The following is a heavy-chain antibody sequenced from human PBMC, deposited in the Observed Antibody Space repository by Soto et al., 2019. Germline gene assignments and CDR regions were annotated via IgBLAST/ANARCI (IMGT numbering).Heavy chain of an antibody. D-gene: IGHD5-12*01. V-gene: IGHV3-23*01. Sequence: PGGSLRLSCEASGFSFSNYAMTWVRQAPGKGLEWVSAISGSGVNTFYADSVKGRFTASRDNSENTLYLQMNSLRAEDTAVYYCARYSGYDYFFDYWGQGILVTVSS. CDR2: ISGSGVNT. CDR3: ARYSGYDYFFDY. CDR1: GFSFSNYA. J-gene: IGHJ4*02.